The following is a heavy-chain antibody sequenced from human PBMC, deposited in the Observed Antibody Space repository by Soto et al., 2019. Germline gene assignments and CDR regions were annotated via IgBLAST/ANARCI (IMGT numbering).Heavy chain of an antibody. CDR1: GYTFTGYY. Sequence: ASVKVSCKASGYTFTGYYMHWVRQAPGQGLEWMGWINPNSGGTNYAQKFQGWVTMTRDTSISTAYMELSRLRSDDTAVYYCARAPSVNDILTGPLAPYYMDVGGKGTTVTVSS. CDR3: ARAPSVNDILTGPLAPYYMDV. J-gene: IGHJ6*03. CDR2: INPNSGGT. D-gene: IGHD3-9*01. V-gene: IGHV1-2*04.